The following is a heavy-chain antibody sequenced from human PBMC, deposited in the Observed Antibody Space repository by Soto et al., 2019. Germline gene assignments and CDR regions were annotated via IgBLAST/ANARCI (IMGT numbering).Heavy chain of an antibody. Sequence: EVQLVESGGGLVQPGGSLRLSCAASGFTFSTYWMNWVRQAPGKGLEWVANIKEDGSEEYYVDSVKGRFTISRDNAKNSPYLDMNSLRGEDTAVYYCARDWGAPGRGSAFGYYYHFGMDVWGQGTTVTVPS. J-gene: IGHJ6*02. CDR1: GFTFSTYW. CDR3: ARDWGAPGRGSAFGYYYHFGMDV. CDR2: IKEDGSEE. V-gene: IGHV3-7*05. D-gene: IGHD3-16*01.